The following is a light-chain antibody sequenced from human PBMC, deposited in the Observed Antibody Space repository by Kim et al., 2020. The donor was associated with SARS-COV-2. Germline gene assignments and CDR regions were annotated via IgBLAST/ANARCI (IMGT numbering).Light chain of an antibody. CDR3: QQYYNWPPT. J-gene: IGKJ1*01. CDR2: GAS. Sequence: VSPGQRATLSCRASQSFTSNLAWHQQNPGQAPRLLIYGASSRATGIPARFSGSGSGTEFTLTISSLQSEDFAVYSCQQYYNWPPTFVQGTKVDI. CDR1: QSFTSN. V-gene: IGKV3-15*01.